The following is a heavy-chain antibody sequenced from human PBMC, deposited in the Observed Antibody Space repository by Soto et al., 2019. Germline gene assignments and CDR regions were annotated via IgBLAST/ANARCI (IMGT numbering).Heavy chain of an antibody. CDR1: GLTFSNYA. J-gene: IGHJ6*02. Sequence: GGSLRLSCAASGLTFSNYAMSWVRQAPGKGLEWVSGISGNGDSTYYADSVKGRFTISRDNSENTLYLQMNSLRVEDTAVYFCARHYSAMGVWGQGTTVTVSS. CDR2: ISGNGDST. V-gene: IGHV3-23*01. CDR3: ARHYSAMGV.